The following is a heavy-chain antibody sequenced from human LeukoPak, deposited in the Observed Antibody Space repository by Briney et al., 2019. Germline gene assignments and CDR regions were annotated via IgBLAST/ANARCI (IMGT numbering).Heavy chain of an antibody. D-gene: IGHD4-23*01. J-gene: IGHJ4*02. Sequence: SVKVSCKASGGTFRSYAINWVRQAPGKGLEWMGGIIPTINTPKFAQRFQGRVTITADESTSTGYMELSSLRSEDTAVYYCAIFQGTYGDNDNDYWGQGTLVTVSS. CDR1: GGTFRSYA. CDR2: IIPTINTP. V-gene: IGHV1-69*13. CDR3: AIFQGTYGDNDNDY.